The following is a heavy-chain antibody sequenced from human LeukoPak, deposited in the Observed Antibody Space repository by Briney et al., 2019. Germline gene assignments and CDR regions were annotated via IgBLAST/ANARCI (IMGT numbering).Heavy chain of an antibody. CDR2: ISSSGSTI. Sequence: GGSLRLSCAASGFTFSDYYMSWIRQAPGKGLEWVSYISSSGSTIYYADSVKGRFTISRDNSKNTVYLQMNSLRAEDTAVYYCALRGSGWFFDYWGQGTLVTVSS. CDR3: ALRGSGWFFDY. V-gene: IGHV3-11*01. J-gene: IGHJ4*02. CDR1: GFTFSDYY. D-gene: IGHD6-19*01.